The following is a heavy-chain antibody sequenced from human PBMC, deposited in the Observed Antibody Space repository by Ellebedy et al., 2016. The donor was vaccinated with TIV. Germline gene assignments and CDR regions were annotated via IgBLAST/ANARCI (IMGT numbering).Heavy chain of an antibody. J-gene: IGHJ2*01. Sequence: MPGGSLRLSCTVSGGSISSYYWSWIRQPPGKGLEWIGYIYYSGSTNYNPSLKSRVTISVDTSKNQFSLQLTSMSTADTAVYYCARSTSSTWSYFDYWGRGTPVTVSS. CDR1: GGSISSYY. CDR2: IYYSGST. V-gene: IGHV4-59*01. D-gene: IGHD2-15*01. CDR3: ARSTSSTWSYFDY.